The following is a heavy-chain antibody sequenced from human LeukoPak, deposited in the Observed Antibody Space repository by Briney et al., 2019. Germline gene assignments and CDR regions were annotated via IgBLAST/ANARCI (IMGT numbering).Heavy chain of an antibody. D-gene: IGHD6-13*01. Sequence: GASVKVSCKASGYTFTSYDINWVGQATGQGLEWMGWMNPNSGNTGYAQKFQGRVTMTRNTSISTAYMELSSLRSEDTAVYYCARGRGYSSSWYLSWFDPWGQGTLVTVSS. CDR2: MNPNSGNT. CDR3: ARGRGYSSSWYLSWFDP. J-gene: IGHJ5*02. V-gene: IGHV1-8*01. CDR1: GYTFTSYD.